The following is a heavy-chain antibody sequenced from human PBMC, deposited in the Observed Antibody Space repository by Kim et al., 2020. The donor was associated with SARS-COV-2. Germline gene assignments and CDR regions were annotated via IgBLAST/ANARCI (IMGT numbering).Heavy chain of an antibody. CDR3: ARVGYYYDSSGYYDEPFDY. CDR2: ISAYNGNT. D-gene: IGHD3-22*01. J-gene: IGHJ4*02. CDR1: GYTFTSYG. V-gene: IGHV1-18*04. Sequence: ASVKVSCKASGYTFTSYGISWVRQAPGQGLEWMGWISAYNGNTNYAQKLQGRVTMTTDTSTSTAYMELRSLRSDDTAVYYCARVGYYYDSSGYYDEPFDYWGQGTLVT.